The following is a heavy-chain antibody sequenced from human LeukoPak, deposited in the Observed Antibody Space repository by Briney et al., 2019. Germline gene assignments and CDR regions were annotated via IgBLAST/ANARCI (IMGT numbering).Heavy chain of an antibody. J-gene: IGHJ4*02. Sequence: PGGSLRLSCAASGFTFSSYSMNWVRQAPGKGLEWVSYISSSSSTIYYADSVKGRFTISRDNAKNSLYLQMNSLRAEDTAVYYCAGTTYYDFWSGYYVPDFDYWGQGTLVTVSS. CDR2: ISSSSSTI. D-gene: IGHD3-3*01. CDR3: AGTTYYDFWSGYYVPDFDY. CDR1: GFTFSSYS. V-gene: IGHV3-48*04.